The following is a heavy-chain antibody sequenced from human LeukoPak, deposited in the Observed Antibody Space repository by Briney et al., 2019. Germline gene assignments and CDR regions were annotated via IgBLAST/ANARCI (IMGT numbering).Heavy chain of an antibody. Sequence: PSETLSLTCTVSGGSISSSSYYWGWIRQPPGKGLEWIGEINHSGSTNYNPSLKSRVTISVDTSKNQFSLKLSSVTAADTAVYYCARDRAYGSGSYRYYYYYYMDVWGKGTTVTVSS. D-gene: IGHD3-10*01. J-gene: IGHJ6*03. CDR1: GGSISSSSYY. V-gene: IGHV4-39*07. CDR2: INHSGST. CDR3: ARDRAYGSGSYRYYYYYYMDV.